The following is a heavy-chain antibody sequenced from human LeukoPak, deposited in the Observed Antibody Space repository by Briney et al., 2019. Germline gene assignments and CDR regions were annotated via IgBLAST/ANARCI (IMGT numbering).Heavy chain of an antibody. CDR3: ARDANLYYYDSSGYYWPYFDY. CDR1: GGSISRYY. CDR2: IYYSGST. Sequence: SETLSLTCTVSGGSISRYYWSWIRQPPGKGLEWIGYIYYSGSTNYNPSLKSRVTISVDTSKNQFSLKLSSVTAADTAVYYCARDANLYYYDSSGYYWPYFDYWGQGTLVTVSS. D-gene: IGHD3-22*01. V-gene: IGHV4-59*01. J-gene: IGHJ4*02.